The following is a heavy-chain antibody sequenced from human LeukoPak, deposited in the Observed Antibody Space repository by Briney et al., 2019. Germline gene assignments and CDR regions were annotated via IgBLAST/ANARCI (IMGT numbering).Heavy chain of an antibody. CDR1: GFTFSGYG. CDR2: IRNDGNNK. CDR3: ARGSSGTTFDY. V-gene: IGHV3-30*02. J-gene: IGHJ4*02. D-gene: IGHD1-7*01. Sequence: PGGSLRLSCAASGFTFSGYGMHWVRQAPGKGLEWVTFIRNDGNNKYYADSVKGRFTFSRDNAKNSLYLQMNSLRAEDTAVYYCARGSSGTTFDYWGQGTLVTVSS.